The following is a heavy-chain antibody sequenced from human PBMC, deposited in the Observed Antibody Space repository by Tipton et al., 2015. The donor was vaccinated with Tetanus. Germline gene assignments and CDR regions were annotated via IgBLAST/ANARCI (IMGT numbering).Heavy chain of an antibody. CDR2: IYYSGTS. CDR3: AREGDSSSWDH. V-gene: IGHV4-39*02. D-gene: IGHD6-13*01. CDR1: GASISRSDYY. J-gene: IGHJ4*02. Sequence: LRLSCTVSGASISRSDYYWGWIRQAPGKGLEGIGSIYYSGTSYYNPSLKSRVTMSVDTSKNQFSLRMPYVTAADTAMYYCAREGDSSSWDHWGQEILVTVSS.